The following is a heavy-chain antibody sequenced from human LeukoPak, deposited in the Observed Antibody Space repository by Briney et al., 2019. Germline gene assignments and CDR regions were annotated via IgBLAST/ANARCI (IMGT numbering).Heavy chain of an antibody. V-gene: IGHV1-2*06. D-gene: IGHD2-2*01. CDR1: GYTFTGYY. Sequence: ASVKVSCKASGYTFTGYYMHWVRQAPGQGLEWMGRINPNSGGTNYAQKFQGRVTMTRDTSISTAYMELSRLRSDDTAVYYCARVADIVVVPAALSTFIDYFDYWGQGTLVTVSS. CDR2: INPNSGGT. CDR3: ARVADIVVVPAALSTFIDYFDY. J-gene: IGHJ4*02.